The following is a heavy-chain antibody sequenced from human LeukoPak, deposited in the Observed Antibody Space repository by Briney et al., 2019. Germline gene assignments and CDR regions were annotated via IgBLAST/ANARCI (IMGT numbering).Heavy chain of an antibody. CDR2: ISAYNGNT. Sequence: GASVKVSCKASGYTLTSYGISWVRQAPGQGLEWMGWISAYNGNTNYAQKLQGRVTMTTDTSTSTAYMELRSLRSDDTAVYYCARDPNRLGYCSGGSCKNDAFDIWGQGTMVTVSS. J-gene: IGHJ3*02. D-gene: IGHD2-15*01. CDR1: GYTLTSYG. CDR3: ARDPNRLGYCSGGSCKNDAFDI. V-gene: IGHV1-18*04.